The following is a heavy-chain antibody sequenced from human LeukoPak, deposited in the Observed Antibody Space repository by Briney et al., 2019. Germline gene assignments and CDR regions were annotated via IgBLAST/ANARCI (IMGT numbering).Heavy chain of an antibody. Sequence: SQTLSLTCAVSGGSISSGGYSWSWIRQPPGKGLEWIGYIYHSGSTYYNPSLKSRVTISVDRSKNQFSLKLSSVTAADTAVYYCARGGATVTPFDYWGQGTLVTVSS. CDR1: GGSISSGGYS. CDR2: IYHSGST. J-gene: IGHJ4*02. CDR3: ARGGATVTPFDY. D-gene: IGHD4-17*01. V-gene: IGHV4-30-2*01.